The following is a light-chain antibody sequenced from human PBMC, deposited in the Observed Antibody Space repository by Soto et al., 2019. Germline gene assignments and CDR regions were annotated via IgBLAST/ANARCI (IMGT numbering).Light chain of an antibody. J-gene: IGLJ1*01. CDR1: SSDVGGYNY. V-gene: IGLV2-14*01. CDR3: SSYTSSSTRV. Sequence: QSVLTQPASVPGSPGQSITISCTGTSSDVGGYNYVSWYQQHPGKAPKLMIYEVSNRLSGISNRFSGSKSGNTASLTISGLQAEDEADYYCSSYTSSSTRVFGTGTKVTVL. CDR2: EVS.